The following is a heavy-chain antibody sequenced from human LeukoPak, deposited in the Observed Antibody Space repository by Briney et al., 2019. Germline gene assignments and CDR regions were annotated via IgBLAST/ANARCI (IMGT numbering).Heavy chain of an antibody. Sequence: PGGSLRLSCAASGFTFSSYSMNWVRQAPGKGLEWVANIKQDGSEKYYVDSVKGRFTISRDNAKNSLYLQMNSLRAEDTAVYYCASTPQLLWFGELSDWGQGTLVTVSS. CDR3: ASTPQLLWFGELSD. V-gene: IGHV3-7*01. D-gene: IGHD3-10*01. J-gene: IGHJ4*02. CDR1: GFTFSSYS. CDR2: IKQDGSEK.